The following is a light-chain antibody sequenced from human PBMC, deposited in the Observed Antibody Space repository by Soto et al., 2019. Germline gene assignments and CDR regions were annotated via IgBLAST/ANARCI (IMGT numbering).Light chain of an antibody. CDR1: QGIGTY. CDR2: ASS. CDR3: QQVDSYPRT. V-gene: IGKV1-9*01. J-gene: IGKJ1*01. Sequence: QASHTASSLCATVVDRLTVTCRASQGIGTYVVWYQQKSGKGATVRIYASSTLQTGVPSRFSGSGSGTDFSLTISSLHPEDVATYYCQQVDSYPRTFGQGTKV.